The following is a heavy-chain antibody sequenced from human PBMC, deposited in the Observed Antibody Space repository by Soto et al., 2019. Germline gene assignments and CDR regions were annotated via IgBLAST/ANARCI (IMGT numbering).Heavy chain of an antibody. Sequence: SETLSLTCAVYGGTFSGYYWSWIRQPPGKGLEWIGEINHSGSTNYNPSLKSRVTISVDTSKNQFSLKLSSVTAADTAVYYCARGRRIAATNYYYYYMDVWGKGTTVTVSS. V-gene: IGHV4-34*01. D-gene: IGHD6-13*01. CDR1: GGTFSGYY. J-gene: IGHJ6*03. CDR2: INHSGST. CDR3: ARGRRIAATNYYYYYMDV.